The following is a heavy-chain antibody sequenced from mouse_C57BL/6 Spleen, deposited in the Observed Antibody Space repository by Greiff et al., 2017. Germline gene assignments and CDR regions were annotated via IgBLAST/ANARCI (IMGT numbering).Heavy chain of an antibody. CDR2: ISSGSSTI. CDR3: ARNPYYYGSSYWYFDV. V-gene: IGHV5-17*01. J-gene: IGHJ1*03. Sequence: DVKLVESGGGLVKPGGSLKLSCAASGFTFSDYGMHWVRQASEKGLEWVAYISSGSSTIYYADTVKGRFTISRDNAKNTLFLQMTSLRSEDTAMYYWARNPYYYGSSYWYFDVWGTGTTVTVSS. CDR1: GFTFSDYG. D-gene: IGHD1-1*01.